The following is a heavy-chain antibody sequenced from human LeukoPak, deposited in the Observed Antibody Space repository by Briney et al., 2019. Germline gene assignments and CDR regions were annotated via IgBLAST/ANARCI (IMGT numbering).Heavy chain of an antibody. D-gene: IGHD6-13*01. CDR2: IYNSGNT. Sequence: SETLSLTCTVSGGSISGSIYYWGWIRQSPGRGLEWIGTIYNSGNTYYNPSLKSRVTISVDTSKNQFSLKLSSVSAADTAVYYCARQGGSTWANIDYWGQGTLVTVSS. CDR3: ARQGGSTWANIDY. J-gene: IGHJ4*02. CDR1: GGSISGSIYY. V-gene: IGHV4-39*01.